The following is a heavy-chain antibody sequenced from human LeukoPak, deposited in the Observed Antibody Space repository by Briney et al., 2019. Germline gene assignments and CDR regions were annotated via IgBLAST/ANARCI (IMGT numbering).Heavy chain of an antibody. D-gene: IGHD2-2*01. CDR3: AKDHCSSTSCYRWNWFDP. V-gene: IGHV3-9*01. CDR2: ISWNSGSI. CDR1: GFTFDDYA. J-gene: IGHJ5*02. Sequence: PGGSLRLSCAASGFTFDDYAMHWVRQAPGKGLEWVSGISWNSGSIGYAGSVKGRFTISRDNAKNSLYLQMNSLRAEDTALYYCAKDHCSSTSCYRWNWFDPWGQGTLVTVSS.